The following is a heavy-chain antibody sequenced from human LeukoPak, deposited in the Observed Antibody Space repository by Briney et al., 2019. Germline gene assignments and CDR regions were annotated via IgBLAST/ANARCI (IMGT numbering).Heavy chain of an antibody. D-gene: IGHD3-3*01. J-gene: IGHJ4*02. CDR1: GFTFSSYA. V-gene: IGHV3-30-3*01. CDR3: ARESGPDFWSGYRYYFDY. CDR2: ISYDGSNK. Sequence: GRSLRLSCAASGFTFSSYAMHWVRQAPGKGLEWVAVISYDGSNKYYADSVKGRFTISRDNSKNTLYLQMNSLRAEDTAVYYCARESGPDFWSGYRYYFDYWGQGTLVTVSP.